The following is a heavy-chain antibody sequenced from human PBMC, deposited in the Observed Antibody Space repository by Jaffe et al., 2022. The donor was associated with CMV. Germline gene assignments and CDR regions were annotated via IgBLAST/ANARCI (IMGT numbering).Heavy chain of an antibody. CDR1: GGSISSYY. CDR2: IYYSGST. Sequence: QVQLQESGPGLVKPSETLSLTCTVSGGSISSYYWSWIRQPPGKGLEWIGYIYYSGSTNYNPSLKSRVTISVDTSKNQFSLKLSSVTAADTAVYYCARRRHATVTPYYYYYMDVWGKGTTVTVSS. CDR3: ARRRHATVTPYYYYYMDV. V-gene: IGHV4-59*08. D-gene: IGHD4-17*01. J-gene: IGHJ6*03.